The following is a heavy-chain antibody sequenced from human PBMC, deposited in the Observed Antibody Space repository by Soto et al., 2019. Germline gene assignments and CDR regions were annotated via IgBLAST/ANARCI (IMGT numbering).Heavy chain of an antibody. CDR3: ARDLYDSSDMYYFDY. V-gene: IGHV3-30-3*01. CDR2: ISYDGSNK. J-gene: IGHJ4*02. Sequence: GGSLRLSCAASGFTFSSYAMHWVRQAPGKGLEWVAVISYDGSNKYYADSVKGRFTISRDNSKNPLYLQMNSLRAEDTAVYYCARDLYDSSDMYYFDYWGQGTLVTVSS. CDR1: GFTFSSYA. D-gene: IGHD3-22*01.